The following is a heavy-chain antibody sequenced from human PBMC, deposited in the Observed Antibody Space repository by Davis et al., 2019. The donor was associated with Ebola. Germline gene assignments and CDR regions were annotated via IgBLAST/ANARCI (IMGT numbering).Heavy chain of an antibody. J-gene: IGHJ5*02. D-gene: IGHD3-10*01. CDR3: ARRQLGEFPVFDP. V-gene: IGHV1-69*13. CDR2: IIPRLDTT. Sequence: SVKVSCKASGGTFSRFAFSWVRQAPGHGLEWMGEIIPRLDTTQYAQKFQGKVTITADEVTSTAYMELERLRSEDTAVYFCARRQLGEFPVFDPWGQGTLVTVSS. CDR1: GGTFSRFA.